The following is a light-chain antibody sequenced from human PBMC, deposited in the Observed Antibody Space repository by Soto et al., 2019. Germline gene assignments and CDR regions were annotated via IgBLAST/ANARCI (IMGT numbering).Light chain of an antibody. V-gene: IGKV3-11*01. CDR3: QQRNIWPPVT. J-gene: IGKJ5*01. Sequence: IGMTQSPATLSVSPGERATLSCRASPSVTNYLAWYQQKPGQAPRLVIYGAFNRATGIPARFSGSGSGTDFTLTISSLEPEDFAVYYCQQRNIWPPVTCGQGTRREIK. CDR1: PSVTNY. CDR2: GAF.